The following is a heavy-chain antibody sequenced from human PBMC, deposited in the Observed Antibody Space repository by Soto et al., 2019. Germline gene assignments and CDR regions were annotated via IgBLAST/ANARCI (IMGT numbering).Heavy chain of an antibody. CDR2: IYYSGST. Sequence: SETLSLTCTVSGGSISSYYWSWIRQPPGKGLEWIGYIYYSGSTNYNPSLKSRVTISVDTSKNQFSLKLSSVTAADTAVYYCARDPGIAVAGLYYYYGMDVWGQGTTVTVSS. D-gene: IGHD6-19*01. CDR1: GGSISSYY. J-gene: IGHJ6*02. V-gene: IGHV4-59*01. CDR3: ARDPGIAVAGLYYYYGMDV.